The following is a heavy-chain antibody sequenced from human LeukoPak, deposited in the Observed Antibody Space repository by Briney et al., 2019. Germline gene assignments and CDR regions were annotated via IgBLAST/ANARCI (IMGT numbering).Heavy chain of an antibody. CDR2: INPNSGGT. D-gene: IGHD5-18*01. CDR3: ARELRPYSFGYGLDY. CDR1: GYTFTGYY. V-gene: IGHV1-2*02. J-gene: IGHJ4*02. Sequence: ASVKVSCKASGYTFTGYYMHWVRHAPGQGLEWMGWINPNSGGTHYAQKFQGRVTMTRDTSISTAYMELSRLTSDDTAVYYCARELRPYSFGYGLDYWGQGTLVTVSS.